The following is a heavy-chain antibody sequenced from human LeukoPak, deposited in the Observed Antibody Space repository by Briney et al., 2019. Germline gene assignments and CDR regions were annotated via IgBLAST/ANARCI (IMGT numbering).Heavy chain of an antibody. CDR3: AKAPATGEGYYFYYMDV. V-gene: IGHV3-21*04. D-gene: IGHD7-27*01. J-gene: IGHJ6*03. Sequence: GGSLRLSCAASGFTFNTYSMNWVRQAPGKGLEGVSSISRSSSHMYYADSVKGRFTISRDNSKNTLYLQMISLGADDTAVYFCAKAPATGEGYYFYYMDVWGKGTTVTVSS. CDR1: GFTFNTYS. CDR2: ISRSSSHM.